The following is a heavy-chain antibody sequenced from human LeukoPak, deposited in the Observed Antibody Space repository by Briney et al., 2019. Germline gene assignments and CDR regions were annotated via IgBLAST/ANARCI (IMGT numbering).Heavy chain of an antibody. Sequence: GGSLRLSCAASGFTFSSYSMNWVRQAPGKGLEWVSSISSSSSYIYYADSVKGRFTVSRDNAKNSLYLQMNSLRAEDTAVYYCATDPTVATIRPYFDYWGQGTLVTVSS. CDR2: ISSSSSYI. CDR1: GFTFSSYS. J-gene: IGHJ4*02. V-gene: IGHV3-21*01. CDR3: ATDPTVATIRPYFDY. D-gene: IGHD5-12*01.